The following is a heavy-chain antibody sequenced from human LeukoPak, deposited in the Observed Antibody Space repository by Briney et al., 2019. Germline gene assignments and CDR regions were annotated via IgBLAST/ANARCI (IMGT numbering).Heavy chain of an antibody. Sequence: SVKVSCKASGGTFGGYTISWVRQAPGQRLESMGGIIPMLRSSTYAQSFQGRLTITTDESTTTVHMELRSLRSEDTAVYYCARELSAAAPYYMDVWGKGTTVTVSS. CDR3: ARELSAAAPYYMDV. CDR1: GGTFGGYT. CDR2: IIPMLRSS. D-gene: IGHD6-25*01. V-gene: IGHV1-69*16. J-gene: IGHJ6*03.